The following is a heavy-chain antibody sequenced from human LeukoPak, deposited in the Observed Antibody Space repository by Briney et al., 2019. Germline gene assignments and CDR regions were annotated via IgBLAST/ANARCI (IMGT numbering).Heavy chain of an antibody. Sequence: PGRSLRLSCAASGFTFSSYAMHWVRQAPGKGLEWVAVISYDGSNKYYADSVKGRFTISRDNSKNTLYLQMNSLRAEDTAVYYCARDSEYSSSWYVGGVDYWGQGTLVTVSS. J-gene: IGHJ4*02. D-gene: IGHD6-13*01. CDR3: ARDSEYSSSWYVGGVDY. CDR1: GFTFSSYA. CDR2: ISYDGSNK. V-gene: IGHV3-30*04.